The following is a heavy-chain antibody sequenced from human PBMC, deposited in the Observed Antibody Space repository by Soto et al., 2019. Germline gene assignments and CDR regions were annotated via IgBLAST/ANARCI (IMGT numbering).Heavy chain of an antibody. D-gene: IGHD2-21*02. V-gene: IGHV1-18*01. CDR3: ARVKFGDPFDF. CDR1: GYTCSNYC. J-gene: IGHJ4*02. CDR2: FNPANQNT. Sequence: SFKVSGNGCGYTCSNYCVSWMRQAPVQGLEWVCCFNPANQNTNYEQKFQDRVSMTSDTSTITAYMELRGLRSDDTAVYYCARVKFGDPFDFWGQGTLVTVSS.